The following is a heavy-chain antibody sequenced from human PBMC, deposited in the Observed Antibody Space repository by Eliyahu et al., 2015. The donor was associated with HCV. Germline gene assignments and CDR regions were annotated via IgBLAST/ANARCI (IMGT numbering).Heavy chain of an antibody. CDR3: ARGGHDFWSGYYSVGGMDV. V-gene: IGHV4-34*01. Sequence: QVQLQQWGAGLLKPSXTLSLTXAVYXGXFSGXYXXWIRQPPGKGLEWIGKIKHSXSTNYNPSLKSRVTISVDTSKNQFSLKLSSVSAADTAVYYCARGGHDFWSGYYSVGGMDVWGQGTTVTVSS. D-gene: IGHD3-3*01. J-gene: IGHJ6*02. CDR2: IKHSXST. CDR1: XGXFSGXY.